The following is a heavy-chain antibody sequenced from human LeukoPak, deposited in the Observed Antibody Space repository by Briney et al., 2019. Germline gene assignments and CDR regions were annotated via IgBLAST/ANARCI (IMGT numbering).Heavy chain of an antibody. V-gene: IGHV3-43*02. CDR2: ISGDGGST. CDR3: AKDSYSSGWFDY. Sequence: PGGSLRLSLSTPGFTFDDFYIHWVRQASGKGLGGVSLISGDGGSTYYADSVKGRFTISRDNSKNSLYLQMNSLRTEDTALYYCAKDSYSSGWFDYWGQGTLVTVSS. J-gene: IGHJ4*02. D-gene: IGHD6-19*01. CDR1: GFTFDDFY.